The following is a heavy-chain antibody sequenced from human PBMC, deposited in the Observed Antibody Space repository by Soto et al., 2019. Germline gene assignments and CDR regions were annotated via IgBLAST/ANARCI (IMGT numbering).Heavy chain of an antibody. D-gene: IGHD3-3*02. CDR3: ARHSTRLGYCDL. J-gene: IGHJ2*01. CDR2: IYYSWSP. Sequence: QVQLQESGPGLVKPSETLSLTCTVSGGSISSYFWTWIRQPPGKGLEWIGYIYYSWSPNYNPSLKIRVTISVDTSNNQFSLKLSSVTAADTAVYYCARHSTRLGYCDLWGRGTLVTVSS. V-gene: IGHV4-59*08. CDR1: GGSISSYF.